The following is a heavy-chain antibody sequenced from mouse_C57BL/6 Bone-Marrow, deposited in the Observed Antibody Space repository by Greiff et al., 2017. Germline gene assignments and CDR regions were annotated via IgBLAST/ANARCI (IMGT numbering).Heavy chain of an antibody. CDR3: AREGSTMAFYYYAMDY. CDR1: GYTFTSSW. CDR2: IDPSDSET. Sequence: VQLQQPGAELVRPGSSVKLSCKASGYTFTSSWMHWVKQRPIPGLEWIGNIDPSDSETHYNQKFKDKATLTVDKSSSTAYMQLSSLTSEDSAVYYCAREGSTMAFYYYAMDYWGQGTSVTVSA. J-gene: IGHJ4*01. V-gene: IGHV1-52*01. D-gene: IGHD2-1*01.